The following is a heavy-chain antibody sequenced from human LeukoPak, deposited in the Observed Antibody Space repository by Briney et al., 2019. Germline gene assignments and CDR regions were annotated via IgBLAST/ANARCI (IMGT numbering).Heavy chain of an antibody. Sequence: SETLSLTCTVSGGSISSSSYYWGWIRQPPGKGLEWIGSIYYSGSTYYNPSLKSRVTISVDTSKNQFSLKLSSVTAADTAVYYCARDSRALAAADYYYYYMDVWGKGTTVTISS. CDR1: GGSISSSSYY. CDR3: ARDSRALAAADYYYYYMDV. CDR2: IYYSGST. D-gene: IGHD6-13*01. V-gene: IGHV4-39*07. J-gene: IGHJ6*03.